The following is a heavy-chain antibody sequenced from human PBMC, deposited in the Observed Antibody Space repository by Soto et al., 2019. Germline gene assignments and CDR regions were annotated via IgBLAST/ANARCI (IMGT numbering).Heavy chain of an antibody. Sequence: SETLSLTCTVPVDSISTFHWSWIRQPPGKGLEWIGYVYYTGDTNYNPSLESRATISLDLPKNQFSLRLTSVTAADTAVYYCARDRGGITVSSKPLGEWFDPWGQGTLVTVSS. CDR1: VDSISTFH. J-gene: IGHJ5*02. D-gene: IGHD3-16*01. V-gene: IGHV4-59*01. CDR2: VYYTGDT. CDR3: ARDRGGITVSSKPLGEWFDP.